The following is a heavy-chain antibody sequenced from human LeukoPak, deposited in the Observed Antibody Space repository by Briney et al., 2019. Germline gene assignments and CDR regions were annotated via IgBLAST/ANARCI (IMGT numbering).Heavy chain of an antibody. CDR1: GGSFSGYY. V-gene: IGHV3-7*01. J-gene: IGHJ4*02. Sequence: PSETLSLTCAVYGGSFSGYYWSWIRQAPGKGLEWVANIKQDGSEKNYVDSVKGRFTISRDNAKNSLYLQMNSLRAEDTAVYYCARDVPGAHARSGYSYGRRDYWGQGTLVTVSS. D-gene: IGHD5-18*01. CDR2: IKQDGSEK. CDR3: ARDVPGAHARSGYSYGRRDY.